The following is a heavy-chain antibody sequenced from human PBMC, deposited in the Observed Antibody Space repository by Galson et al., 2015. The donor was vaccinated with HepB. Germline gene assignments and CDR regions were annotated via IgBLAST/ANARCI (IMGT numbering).Heavy chain of an antibody. V-gene: IGHV3-30*03. CDR1: GFTFNIYA. J-gene: IGHJ5*02. D-gene: IGHD5-18*01. CDR2: ISYDGTDE. Sequence: SLRLSCAASGFTFNIYAMHWVRQAPGKGLEWVAVISYDGTDEKYLESVKGRFTISRDNSKNMVCLQMNSLRAEDTAVYYCATSAATSTAINDQWSGPWGQGTLVIVSS. CDR3: ATSAATSTAINDQWSGP.